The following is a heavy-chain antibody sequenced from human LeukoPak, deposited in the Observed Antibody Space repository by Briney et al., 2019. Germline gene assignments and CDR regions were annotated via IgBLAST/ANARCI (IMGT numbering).Heavy chain of an antibody. Sequence: GGSLRLSCAASGFTFSSYSMNWVRQAPGKGLEWVSSISSSSSYIYYADSVKGRFTISRDNAKNSLYLQMNSLRAEDTAVYYCARDMVRGVKEYYYYGMDVWGQGTTVTVSS. J-gene: IGHJ6*02. CDR1: GFTFSSYS. D-gene: IGHD3-10*01. CDR3: ARDMVRGVKEYYYYGMDV. CDR2: ISSSSSYI. V-gene: IGHV3-21*01.